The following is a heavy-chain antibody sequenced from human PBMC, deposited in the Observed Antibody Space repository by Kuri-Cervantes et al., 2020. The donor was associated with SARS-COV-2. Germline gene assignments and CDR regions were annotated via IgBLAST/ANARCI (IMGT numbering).Heavy chain of an antibody. V-gene: IGHV3-30-3*01. CDR1: GFTFSSYA. D-gene: IGHD1-26*01. CDR3: ARGMGAGATSWSFDY. Sequence: GGSLRLSCAASGFTFSSYAMHWVRQAPGKGLEWVAVISYDGSNKYYADSVKGRFTISRDNSKNTLYLQMNGLRAEDTAVYYCARGMGAGATSWSFDYWGQGTLVTVSS. CDR2: ISYDGSNK. J-gene: IGHJ4*02.